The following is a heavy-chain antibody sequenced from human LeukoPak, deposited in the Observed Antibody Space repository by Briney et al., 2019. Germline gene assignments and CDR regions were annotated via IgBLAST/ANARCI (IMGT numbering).Heavy chain of an antibody. Sequence: GGSLRLSCAASGFTFSSYAMSWVRQAPGEGLEWVSAISGSGGSTYYADSVKGRFTISRDNSKNTLYLQMNSLRAEDTAVYYCAKFSGSWYGAFDIWGQGTMVTVSS. V-gene: IGHV3-23*01. J-gene: IGHJ3*02. D-gene: IGHD6-13*01. CDR2: ISGSGGST. CDR1: GFTFSSYA. CDR3: AKFSGSWYGAFDI.